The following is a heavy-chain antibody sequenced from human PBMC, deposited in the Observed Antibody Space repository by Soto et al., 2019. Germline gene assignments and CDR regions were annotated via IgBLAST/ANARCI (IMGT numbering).Heavy chain of an antibody. CDR2: INHSGST. Sequence: SETLSLTFAVYGGSFSGYDWSWIRQPPGKGLGWIGEINHSGSTNYNPSRKSRVTISVDTSKTQFSLKLSYVTAADTAVYYCARGVITITFGGVIVSTNWFDPWGQGTLVTVSS. CDR3: ARGVITITFGGVIVSTNWFDP. V-gene: IGHV4-34*01. J-gene: IGHJ5*02. CDR1: GGSFSGYD. D-gene: IGHD3-16*02.